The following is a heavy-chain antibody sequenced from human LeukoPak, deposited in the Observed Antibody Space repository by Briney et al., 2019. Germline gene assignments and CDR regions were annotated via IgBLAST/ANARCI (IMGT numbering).Heavy chain of an antibody. CDR3: VKVDYSSGWYYFDY. J-gene: IGHJ4*02. CDR1: GYTFTSYA. Sequence: GASVKVSCKASGYTFTSYAMHWVRQAPGQRLEWMGWINTGTGDTKYSQKFQGRVTITRDTSATTAYMELSSLRSEDTAVYFCVKVDYSSGWYYFDYWGQGTLFTVSS. V-gene: IGHV1-3*04. D-gene: IGHD6-19*01. CDR2: INTGTGDT.